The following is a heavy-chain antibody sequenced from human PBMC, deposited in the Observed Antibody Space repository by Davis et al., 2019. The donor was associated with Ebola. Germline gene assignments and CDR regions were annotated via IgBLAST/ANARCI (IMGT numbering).Heavy chain of an antibody. J-gene: IGHJ3*02. D-gene: IGHD1-26*01. V-gene: IGHV3-53*01. CDR1: GFTISNYY. Sequence: PGGSLRLSRAASGFTISNYYMSWVRQAPGKGLEWVSIIFGVSNTYYADSVKGRFTISRDNSENTLFLQMNSLRAEDTAVYYCARDLAVGGTRPNAFDIWGQGTVVTVSS. CDR3: ARDLAVGGTRPNAFDI. CDR2: IFGVSNT.